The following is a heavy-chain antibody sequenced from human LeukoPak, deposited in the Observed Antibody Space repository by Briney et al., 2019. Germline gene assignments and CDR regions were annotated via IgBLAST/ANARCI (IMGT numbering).Heavy chain of an antibody. V-gene: IGHV1-24*01. D-gene: IGHD6-19*01. CDR1: GYTLTELS. CDR3: ATAMRGWYYFDY. CDR2: FDPEDGET. Sequence: ASVKVSCKVSGYTLTELSMHWVRQAPGKGLEWMGGFDPEDGETIYAQKFQGRVTMTEDTSTDTAYMELSSLRSDDTAVYYCATAMRGWYYFDYWGQGTLVTVSS. J-gene: IGHJ4*02.